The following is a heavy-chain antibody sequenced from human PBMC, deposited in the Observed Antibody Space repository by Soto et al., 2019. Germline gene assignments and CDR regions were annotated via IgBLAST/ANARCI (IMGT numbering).Heavy chain of an antibody. CDR1: GFPFSSYA. CDR2: TSGSGGTS. J-gene: IGHJ2*01. Sequence: EVQLLESGGGLVQPGGSLRLSCAASGFPFSSYAMIWARQAPGKGLEWVSGTSGSGGTSFYADSVKGRFTISRENSKNTLYLQMNRLTAEDTAVYFCAKGGYGGEGAVYWYFDLWGRGTLVTVSS. CDR3: AKGGYGGEGAVYWYFDL. V-gene: IGHV3-23*01. D-gene: IGHD4-17*01.